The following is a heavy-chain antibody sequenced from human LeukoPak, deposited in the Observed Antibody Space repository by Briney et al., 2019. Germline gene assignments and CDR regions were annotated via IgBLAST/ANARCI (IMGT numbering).Heavy chain of an antibody. CDR2: ISGSGGST. CDR1: GFTFSSYE. J-gene: IGHJ4*02. V-gene: IGHV3-23*01. CDR3: ARDGYYDSSGYPY. Sequence: GGSLRLSCAASGFTFSSYEMNWVRQAPGKGLEWVSGISGSGGSTYYADSVKGRLSISRDNSKNTLYLQMNSLRAEDTAVYYCARDGYYDSSGYPYWGQGTLVTVSS. D-gene: IGHD3-22*01.